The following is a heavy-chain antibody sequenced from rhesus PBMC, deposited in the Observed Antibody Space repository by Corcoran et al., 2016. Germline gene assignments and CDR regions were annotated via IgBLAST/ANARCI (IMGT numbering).Heavy chain of an antibody. V-gene: IGHV3S18*01. CDR3: ARRGGCSGIYCQGYFDI. CDR2: ISYTGGST. Sequence: EVQLVESGGGLAKPRGSLRLSCAASGFSFSDYYMYWVRQAPGKGLEWVSGISYTGGSTYYADSVKGRFTISRENAKNTLYLQMDSLRAEDTAVYYCARRGGCSGIYCQGYFDIWGPGTPITVSS. J-gene: IGHJ2*01. CDR1: GFSFSDYY. D-gene: IGHD2-27*01.